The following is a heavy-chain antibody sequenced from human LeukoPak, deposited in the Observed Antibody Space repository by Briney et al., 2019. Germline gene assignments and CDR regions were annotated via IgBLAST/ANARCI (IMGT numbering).Heavy chain of an antibody. V-gene: IGHV3-11*01. D-gene: IGHD3-3*01. CDR1: GFTFSDYY. CDR3: ARSRITIFGVYDY. J-gene: IGHJ4*02. CDR2: ISSSGSTI. Sequence: PGGSLRLSCAASGFTFSDYYMSWIRQAPGKVLEWVSYISSSGSTIYYADSVKGRFTISRDNAKNSLYLQMNSLRAEDTAVYYCARSRITIFGVYDYWGQGTLVTVSS.